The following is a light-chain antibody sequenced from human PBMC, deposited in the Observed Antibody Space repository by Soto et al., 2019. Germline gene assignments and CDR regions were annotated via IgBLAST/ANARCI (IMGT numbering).Light chain of an antibody. J-gene: IGLJ2*01. CDR3: QVWDSSSDHVV. Sequence: YELTQPPSVSVAPGQTAKITCGGNYIGSKSVHWYQQKPGQAPVLVVYDDNDRPSGIPERISGSNSGNTATLTISWVEAGDEADYYCQVWDSSSDHVVFGGGTKLTVL. CDR2: DDN. V-gene: IGLV3-21*02. CDR1: YIGSKS.